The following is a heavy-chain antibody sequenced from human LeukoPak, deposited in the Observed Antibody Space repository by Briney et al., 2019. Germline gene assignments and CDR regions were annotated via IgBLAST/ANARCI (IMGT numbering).Heavy chain of an antibody. Sequence: PSETLSLTCAVYGGSFSGYYWSWIRQPPGKGLEWIGEINHSGSTNYNPSLKSRVTISVDTSKNQSSLKLSSVTAADTAVYYCARGRDCSSTSCYVWDSPIKNDNWFDPWGQGTLVTVSS. V-gene: IGHV4-34*01. CDR1: GGSFSGYY. J-gene: IGHJ5*02. CDR2: INHSGST. D-gene: IGHD2-2*01. CDR3: ARGRDCSSTSCYVWDSPIKNDNWFDP.